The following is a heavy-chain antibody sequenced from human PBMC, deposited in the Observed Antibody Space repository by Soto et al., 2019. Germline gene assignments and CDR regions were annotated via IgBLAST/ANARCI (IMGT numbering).Heavy chain of an antibody. CDR2: IWYDGSNK. CDR1: GFTFSSYG. Sequence: GGSLRLSXAASGFTFSSYGMHWVRQAPGKGLEWVSVIWYDGSNKYYADSVKGRFTISRDNSKNTLYLQMNSLRAEDTAIYYCARDAGGGYYSGLVDYWGQGTLVTVSS. D-gene: IGHD3-22*01. V-gene: IGHV3-33*01. J-gene: IGHJ4*02. CDR3: ARDAGGGYYSGLVDY.